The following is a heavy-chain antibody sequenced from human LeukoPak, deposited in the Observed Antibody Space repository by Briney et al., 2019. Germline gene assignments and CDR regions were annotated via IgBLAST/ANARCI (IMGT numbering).Heavy chain of an antibody. CDR3: AAEGQWSLVHYFNS. Sequence: ASVKVSCKVSGYTLTELSIHWVRQAPGKGLDWMGGFDPEDAEIIYAEKFQDRVTMTEDPSTDTAYLELSSLRSEDTAVYFCAAEGQWSLVHYFNSWGQGTLVTVSS. V-gene: IGHV1-24*01. CDR2: FDPEDAEI. CDR1: GYTLTELS. J-gene: IGHJ4*02. D-gene: IGHD2-15*01.